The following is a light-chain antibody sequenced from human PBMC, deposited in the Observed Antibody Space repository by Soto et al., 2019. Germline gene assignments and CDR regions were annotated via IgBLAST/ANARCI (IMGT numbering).Light chain of an antibody. J-gene: IGLJ1*01. CDR1: SGHSSYA. CDR3: QTWGTGIHV. V-gene: IGLV4-69*01. CDR2: LNSDGSH. Sequence: QPVLTQSPSASASLGASVKLTCTLSSGHSSYAIAWHQQQPEKGPRYLMKLNSDGSHSKRDGIPDRFSGSSSGAERYLTISSLQSEDQADYYCQTWGTGIHVFGTGTKLTVL.